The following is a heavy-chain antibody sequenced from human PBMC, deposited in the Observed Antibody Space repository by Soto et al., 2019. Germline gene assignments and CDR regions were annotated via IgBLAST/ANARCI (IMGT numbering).Heavy chain of an antibody. CDR1: GVSFTSNNW. D-gene: IGHD1-7*01. J-gene: IGHJ4*02. Sequence: PSETLSLTCAVSGVSFTSNNWWTWVREPPGQGLEWIGEIYRTRSTNYNPSLKSRVTISLDKSENQFSLKVTSLTAADTAVYYCASRDPGTSVDYWGQGTLVTVSS. CDR3: ASRDPGTSVDY. CDR2: IYRTRST. V-gene: IGHV4-4*02.